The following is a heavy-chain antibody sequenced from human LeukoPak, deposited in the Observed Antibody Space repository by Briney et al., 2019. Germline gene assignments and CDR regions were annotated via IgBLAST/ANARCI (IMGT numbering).Heavy chain of an antibody. Sequence: TLSLTCGVSGGSISNTNWWSWVRQPPGQGLEWIGEISLTGLTHYNPSLESRVTVSLDKSKNQLSLNLTSVTAADTAVYYCSRENGAFSPFGYWGQGTLVTVLS. CDR3: SRENGAFSPFGY. D-gene: IGHD2-8*01. CDR2: ISLTGLT. CDR1: GGSISNTNW. J-gene: IGHJ4*02. V-gene: IGHV4-4*02.